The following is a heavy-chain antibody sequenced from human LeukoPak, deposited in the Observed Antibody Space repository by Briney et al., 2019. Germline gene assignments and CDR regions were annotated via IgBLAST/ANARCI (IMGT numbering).Heavy chain of an antibody. CDR1: KFSFNNYW. V-gene: IGHV3-7*01. D-gene: IGHD6-25*01. CDR3: TTVSGTSGGASHF. CDR2: IKPDASEK. J-gene: IGHJ4*02. Sequence: PGGSLRLSCVGSKFSFNNYWMNWVRQAPGKGLEWVANIKPDASEKSYVDSVKGRFTISIDNAENSLYLQMSSLRAEDTATYYCTTVSGTSGGASHFWGQGTLVTVSS.